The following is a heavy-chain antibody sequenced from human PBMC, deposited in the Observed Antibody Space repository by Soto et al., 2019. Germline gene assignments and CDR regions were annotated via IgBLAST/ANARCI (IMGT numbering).Heavy chain of an antibody. J-gene: IGHJ6*02. Sequence: GESLKISCKGSGYSFTSYWIGWVRQMPGKGLEWMGIIYPGDSDTRYSPSFQGQVTISADKSISTAYPQWSSLKASDTAMYYCARQTYSSSSQYYYGMDVWGQGTTVTVSS. CDR1: GYSFTSYW. D-gene: IGHD6-6*01. V-gene: IGHV5-51*01. CDR3: ARQTYSSSSQYYYGMDV. CDR2: IYPGDSDT.